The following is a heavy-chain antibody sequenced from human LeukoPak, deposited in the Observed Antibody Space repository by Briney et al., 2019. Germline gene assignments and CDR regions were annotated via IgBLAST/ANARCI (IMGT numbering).Heavy chain of an antibody. V-gene: IGHV1-69*06. CDR3: ARAMNSWFLLDLDY. D-gene: IGHD3-22*01. Sequence: SVKVSCKASGGTFSSYAISWVRQAPGQGLEWMGGIIPIFGTANYAQKFQGRVTITADKSTSTAYMELSSLRSDDTAMYYCARAMNSWFLLDLDYWGQGNLVTVSS. CDR1: GGTFSSYA. J-gene: IGHJ4*02. CDR2: IIPIFGTA.